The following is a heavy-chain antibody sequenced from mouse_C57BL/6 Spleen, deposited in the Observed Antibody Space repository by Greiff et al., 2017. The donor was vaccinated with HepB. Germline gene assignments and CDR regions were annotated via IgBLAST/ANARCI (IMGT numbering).Heavy chain of an antibody. D-gene: IGHD1-1*01. J-gene: IGHJ4*01. CDR1: GYTFTSYW. Sequence: QVQLQQPGAELVMPGASVKLSCKASGYTFTSYWMHWVKQRPGQGLEWIGEIDPSDSYTNYNQKFKGKSTLTVDKSSSTAYMQLSSLTSEDSAVYYCAREGITTVVGDAMDYWGQGTSVTVSS. CDR3: AREGITTVVGDAMDY. V-gene: IGHV1-69*01. CDR2: IDPSDSYT.